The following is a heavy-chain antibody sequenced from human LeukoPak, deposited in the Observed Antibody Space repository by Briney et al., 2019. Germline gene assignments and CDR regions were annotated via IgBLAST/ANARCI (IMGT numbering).Heavy chain of an antibody. Sequence: SETLSLTCAVYGGSFSGYYWSWLRQPPGKGLEWIGEINHSGSTNYNPSLKSRVTISVDTSKNQFSLKLSSVTAADTAVYYRARVVPPRNWNLEIAFDIWGQGTMVTVSS. V-gene: IGHV4-34*01. D-gene: IGHD1-1*01. CDR2: INHSGST. CDR1: GGSFSGYY. J-gene: IGHJ3*02. CDR3: ARVVPPRNWNLEIAFDI.